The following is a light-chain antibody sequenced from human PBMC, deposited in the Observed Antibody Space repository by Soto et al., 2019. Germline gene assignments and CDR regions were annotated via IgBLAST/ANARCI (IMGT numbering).Light chain of an antibody. J-gene: IGKJ1*01. CDR1: QSVRSN. Sequence: EVVVTQSPATLSVSPGERATLSCRASQSVRSNLGWYQQKPGQAPRLLIYGASTRATGIPARFSGSGSGTEFTLTISSLQYEYFAVYYCHQYDKWPRTFGQGTKVEIK. V-gene: IGKV3-15*01. CDR2: GAS. CDR3: HQYDKWPRT.